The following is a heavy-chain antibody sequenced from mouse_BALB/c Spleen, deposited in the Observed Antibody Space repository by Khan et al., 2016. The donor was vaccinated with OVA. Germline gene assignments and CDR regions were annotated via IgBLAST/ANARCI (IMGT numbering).Heavy chain of an antibody. J-gene: IGHJ4*01. V-gene: IGHV9-4*02. D-gene: IGHD2-14*01. CDR2: INTHSGVP. Sequence: QIQLVQSGPELKKPGETVRISCKASGYTFTTAGIQWVQKMPGKGLKWIGWINTHSGVPKYAEDFKGRFAFSLEISVNTAYLQITNLKNEDTATYVCARGAAASYRNDGGAMDYWGQGTSVTVSS. CDR1: GYTFTTAG. CDR3: ARGAAASYRNDGGAMDY.